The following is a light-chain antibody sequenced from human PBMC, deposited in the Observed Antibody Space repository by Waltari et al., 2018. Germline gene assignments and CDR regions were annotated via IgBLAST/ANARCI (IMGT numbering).Light chain of an antibody. CDR1: QSISHY. CDR2: HAS. Sequence: EVVLTQSPGTLSLSPGEGATLSCRASQSISHYLAWYQQKPGQAPRLLIYHASSRATGIPDRFSGSGSGTDFSLTISRLEAEDFAVYYCQHYVNLPATFGQGSKVEI. V-gene: IGKV3-20*01. J-gene: IGKJ1*01. CDR3: QHYVNLPAT.